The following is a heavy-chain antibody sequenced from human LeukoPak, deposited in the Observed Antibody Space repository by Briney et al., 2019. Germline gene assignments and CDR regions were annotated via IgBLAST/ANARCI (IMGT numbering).Heavy chain of an antibody. V-gene: IGHV1-2*02. Sequence: GASVKVSCKASGGTFSSYAISWVRQAPGQGLEWMGWINPNSGGTNYAQKFQGRVTMTRDTSISTAYMELSRLRSDDTAVYYCARGAAVTIFGVVIDYWGQGTLVTVSS. J-gene: IGHJ4*02. CDR2: INPNSGGT. D-gene: IGHD3-3*01. CDR1: GGTFSSYA. CDR3: ARGAAVTIFGVVIDY.